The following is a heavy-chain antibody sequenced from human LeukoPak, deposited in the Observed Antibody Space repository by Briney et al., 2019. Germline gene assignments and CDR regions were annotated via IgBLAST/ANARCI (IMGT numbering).Heavy chain of an antibody. CDR2: FSSRNDNI. Sequence: GGSLRLSCAASGFNFRTYTMTWVRQAPGKGLEWVSSFSSRNDNIHYADPVKGRFTISRDNAKNSLYLQMNSLRAEDTAVYYCARRYRGDAWGQGTLVTVSS. J-gene: IGHJ5*02. CDR1: GFNFRTYT. V-gene: IGHV3-21*01. CDR3: ARRYRGDA. D-gene: IGHD3-10*01.